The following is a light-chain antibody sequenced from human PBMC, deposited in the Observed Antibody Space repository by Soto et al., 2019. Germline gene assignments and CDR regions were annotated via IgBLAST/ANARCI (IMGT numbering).Light chain of an antibody. CDR2: EVS. CDR3: NSNRHSPPLV. V-gene: IGLV2-14*01. CDR1: SSDVGGYNS. Sequence: QSALTQPASVSGSPGQSITISCTGTSSDVGGYNSVSWFQQHPSKAPKLIIYEVSHRPSGVSIRFSGSKSGNTASLTISGPRAEDEAVYYRNSNRHSPPLVFGPGTKLPAL. J-gene: IGLJ1*01.